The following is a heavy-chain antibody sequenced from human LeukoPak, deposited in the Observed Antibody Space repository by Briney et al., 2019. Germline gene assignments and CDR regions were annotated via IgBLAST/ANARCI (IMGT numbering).Heavy chain of an antibody. V-gene: IGHV1-2*02. Sequence: GASVKVSCKPSANTFSAHYFHWVRQAPGQGLEWMGWINPYNGGTKYAQSFEGGVTMTRDTSITTAYMELTGLRSDDTAIYYCATVKTGTIFDYWGPGTLVTVSS. CDR1: ANTFSAHY. CDR3: ATVKTGTIFDY. D-gene: IGHD1-1*01. J-gene: IGHJ4*02. CDR2: INPYNGGT.